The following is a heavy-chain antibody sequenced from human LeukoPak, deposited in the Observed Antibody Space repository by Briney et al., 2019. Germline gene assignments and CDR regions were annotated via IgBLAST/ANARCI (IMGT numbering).Heavy chain of an antibody. Sequence: SETLSLTCTVSGGSISSSSYYWGWIRQPPGKGLEWIGSIYYSGSTYYNPSLKSRVTISVDTSKNQFSLKLSSVTAAGTAVYYCARRSSELDAFDIWGQGTMVTVPS. D-gene: IGHD6-25*01. J-gene: IGHJ3*02. CDR1: GGSISSSSYY. CDR3: ARRSSELDAFDI. CDR2: IYYSGST. V-gene: IGHV4-39*01.